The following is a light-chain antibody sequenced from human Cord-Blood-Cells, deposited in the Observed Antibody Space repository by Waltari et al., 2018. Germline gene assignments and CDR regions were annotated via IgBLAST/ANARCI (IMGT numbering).Light chain of an antibody. CDR3: CSYAGSSTWV. Sequence: QSALTQPASVSGSPGQSLTISCTGTSSDVGSYNLASWYQQHPGKAPKLTIYEGSKRPSGVSNRFSGSKSGNTASLTISGLQAEDEADYYCCSYAGSSTWVFGGGTKLTVL. J-gene: IGLJ3*02. CDR2: EGS. CDR1: SSDVGSYNL. V-gene: IGLV2-23*01.